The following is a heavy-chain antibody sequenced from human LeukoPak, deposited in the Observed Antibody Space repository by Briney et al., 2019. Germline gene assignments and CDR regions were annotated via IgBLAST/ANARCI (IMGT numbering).Heavy chain of an antibody. V-gene: IGHV3-23*01. CDR1: GFAFNSCA. CDR2: ISDSGDTM. Sequence: GGSPRLSCAASGFAFNSCAMTWVRQSPGKGLEWVSVISDSGDTMLYADSVKGRFTISRDDSKNTLYLQMSSLRAEDTAVYYCAKCRTGCQCSGLDVWGQGTTVTVSS. J-gene: IGHJ6*02. D-gene: IGHD2-2*01. CDR3: AKCRTGCQCSGLDV.